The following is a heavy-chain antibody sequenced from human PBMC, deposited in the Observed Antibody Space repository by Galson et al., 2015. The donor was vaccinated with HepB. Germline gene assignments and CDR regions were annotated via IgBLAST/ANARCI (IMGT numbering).Heavy chain of an antibody. CDR2: ISYDGSNK. CDR1: GFTFSSYG. D-gene: IGHD2-8*02. J-gene: IGHJ6*03. CDR3: AKGGGLVAYYYYYMDV. Sequence: LRLSCAASGFTFSSYGMHWVRQAPGKGLEWVAVISYDGSNKYYADSVKGRFTISRDNSKNTLYLQMNSLRAEDTAVYYCAKGGGLVAYYYYYMDVWGKGTTVTVSS. V-gene: IGHV3-30*18.